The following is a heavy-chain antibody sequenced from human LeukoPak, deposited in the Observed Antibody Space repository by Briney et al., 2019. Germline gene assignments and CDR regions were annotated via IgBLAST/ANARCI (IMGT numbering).Heavy chain of an antibody. J-gene: IGHJ4*02. CDR1: GFTFSSYA. CDR2: ILYDGSNK. D-gene: IGHD3-3*01. CDR3: ARDPRITIFGVVTSYYFDY. Sequence: GGSLRLSCAASGFTFSSYAMHWVRQAPGKGLEWVAVILYDGSNKYYADSVKGRFTISRDNSKNTLYLQMNSLRAEDTAVYYCARDPRITIFGVVTSYYFDYWGQGTLVTVSS. V-gene: IGHV3-30-3*01.